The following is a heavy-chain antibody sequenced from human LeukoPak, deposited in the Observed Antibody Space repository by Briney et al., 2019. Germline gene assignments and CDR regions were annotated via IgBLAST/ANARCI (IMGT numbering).Heavy chain of an antibody. D-gene: IGHD3-3*01. CDR3: ARGSRSGYYRLDY. Sequence: SVKVSCNASGGTFSSYAISWVRQAPGQGLEWMGGIIPIFGTANYAQKFQGRVTITADKSTSTAYMELSSLRSEDTAVYYCARGSRSGYYRLDYWGQGTLVTVSS. J-gene: IGHJ4*02. CDR2: IIPIFGTA. V-gene: IGHV1-69*06. CDR1: GGTFSSYA.